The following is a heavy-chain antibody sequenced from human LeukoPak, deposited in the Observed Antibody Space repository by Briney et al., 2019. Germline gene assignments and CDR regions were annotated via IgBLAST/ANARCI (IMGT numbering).Heavy chain of an antibody. J-gene: IGHJ3*02. Sequence: GESLKISCKGSGYSFTSYRIGWVRQMPGKGLEWMGIIYPGDSDTRYSPSFQGQVTISADKSISTAYLQWSSLKASDTAMYYCARHKYYYDSSGYYSRAFDIWGQGTMVTVSS. CDR3: ARHKYYYDSSGYYSRAFDI. CDR2: IYPGDSDT. D-gene: IGHD3-22*01. CDR1: GYSFTSYR. V-gene: IGHV5-51*01.